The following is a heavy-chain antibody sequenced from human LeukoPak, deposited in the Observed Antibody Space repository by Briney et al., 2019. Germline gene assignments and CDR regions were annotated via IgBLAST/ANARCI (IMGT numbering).Heavy chain of an antibody. D-gene: IGHD3-10*01. CDR2: VYTGGST. CDR1: GGSISRGDYY. Sequence: SETLSLTCTVSGGSISRGDYYWTWIRQPAGKGLEWIGRVYTGGSTNYNPSLKTRVTISLDTSKNQFSLKLSSVTAADTAVYYCARDFPMVRGVKRSDYWGQGTLVTVSS. V-gene: IGHV4-61*02. J-gene: IGHJ4*02. CDR3: ARDFPMVRGVKRSDY.